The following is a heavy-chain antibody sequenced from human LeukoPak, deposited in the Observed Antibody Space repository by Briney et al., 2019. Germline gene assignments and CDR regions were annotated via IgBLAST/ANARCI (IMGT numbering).Heavy chain of an antibody. CDR1: GGSFSGYY. J-gene: IGHJ4*02. Sequence: PSETLSLTCAVYGGSFSGYYWSWIRQPPGKGLEWIGEINYSGSTNYNPSLKSRVTISVDTSKNQFSLKLSSVTAADTAVYYCATGSSGWGYFDSWGQGTLVTVSS. CDR3: ATGSSGWGYFDS. CDR2: INYSGST. D-gene: IGHD6-19*01. V-gene: IGHV4-34*01.